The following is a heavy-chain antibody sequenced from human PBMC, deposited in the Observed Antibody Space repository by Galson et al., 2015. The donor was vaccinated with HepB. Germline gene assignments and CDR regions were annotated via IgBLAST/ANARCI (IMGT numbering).Heavy chain of an antibody. Sequence: SLRLSCAASGFTFSRYWMSWVRQAPGKGLEWVANIKQDGSEKYYVDSVKGRFTISRDNAKNSLYLQMNSLRAEDTAVYYCARDRSGFWPYGDYVWGDYWGQGTLVTVSS. CDR3: ARDRSGFWPYGDYVWGDY. CDR1: GFTFSRYW. D-gene: IGHD4-17*01. V-gene: IGHV3-7*01. CDR2: IKQDGSEK. J-gene: IGHJ4*02.